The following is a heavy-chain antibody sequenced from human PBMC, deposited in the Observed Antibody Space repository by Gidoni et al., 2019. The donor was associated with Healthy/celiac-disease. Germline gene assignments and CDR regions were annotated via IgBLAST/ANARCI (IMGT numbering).Heavy chain of an antibody. CDR3: ARGDPIGIAVAGTGNY. CDR1: GGSFSGYY. V-gene: IGHV4-34*01. D-gene: IGHD6-19*01. Sequence: QVQLQQWGAGLLKPSETLSLTCAVYGGSFSGYYCSWIRQPPGKGLEWIGEINHSGSTNYNPSLKSRVTISVDTSKNQFSLKLSSVTAADTAVYYCARGDPIGIAVAGTGNYWGQGTLVTVSS. CDR2: INHSGST. J-gene: IGHJ4*02.